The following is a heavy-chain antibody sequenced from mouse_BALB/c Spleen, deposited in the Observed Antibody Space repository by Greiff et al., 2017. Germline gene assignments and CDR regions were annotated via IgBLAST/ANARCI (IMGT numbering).Heavy chain of an antibody. CDR2: ISYSGST. CDR3: ARDYRYFDV. V-gene: IGHV3-2*02. CDR1: GYSITSDYA. Sequence: VQLKESGPGLVKPSQSLSLTCTVTGYSITSDYAWNWIRQFPGNKLEWMGYISYSGSTSYNPSLKSRISITRDTSKNQFFLQLNSVTTEDTATYYCARDYRYFDVWGAGTTVTVSS. D-gene: IGHD2-12*01. J-gene: IGHJ1*01.